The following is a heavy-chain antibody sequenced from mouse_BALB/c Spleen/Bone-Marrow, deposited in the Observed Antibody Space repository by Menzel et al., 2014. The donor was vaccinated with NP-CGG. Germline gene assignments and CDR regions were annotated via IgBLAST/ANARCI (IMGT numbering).Heavy chain of an antibody. CDR3: TRRRSLDY. J-gene: IGHJ2*01. Sequence: QVHVKQSGTELVRPGTSVKISCKASGYAFTNYWLGWVKQRPGHGLEGIGDIYPGSGNTYYNEKFKGKVTLTADKSSSTAYMQLSGLTSEDSAVYFCTRRRSLDYWGQGTTLTVSS. CDR2: IYPGSGNT. CDR1: GYAFTNYW. V-gene: IGHV1-63*01.